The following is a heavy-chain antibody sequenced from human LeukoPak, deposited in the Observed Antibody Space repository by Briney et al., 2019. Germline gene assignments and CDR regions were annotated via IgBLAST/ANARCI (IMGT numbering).Heavy chain of an antibody. J-gene: IGHJ4*02. V-gene: IGHV3-23*01. CDR2: ISGSGGSS. Sequence: GGSLRLSCAASGFTFSSYAMSWVRQAPGKGLEWVSAISGSGGSSYYADSVKGRFTISRDNSKNTLYLQMNSLRAEDTAVYYWAKGHRRTVRYFDYWGQGTLVTVSS. CDR3: AKGHRRTVRYFDY. CDR1: GFTFSSYA. D-gene: IGHD3-10*01.